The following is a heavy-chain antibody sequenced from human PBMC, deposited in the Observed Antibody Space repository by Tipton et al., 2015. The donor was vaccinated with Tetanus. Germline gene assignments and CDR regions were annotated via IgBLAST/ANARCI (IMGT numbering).Heavy chain of an antibody. Sequence: RSLRLSCAASGFTFDDYGMHWVRQVPGKGLEWVSGITWNSGVTAYADSVKGRLIISRDNARNSLYLQFNSLRVEDTAVYYCAKDVNWNLRYFQQWGQGTVVTVSS. CDR1: GFTFDDYG. V-gene: IGHV3-9*01. D-gene: IGHD1-1*01. CDR3: AKDVNWNLRYFQQ. CDR2: ITWNSGVT. J-gene: IGHJ1*01.